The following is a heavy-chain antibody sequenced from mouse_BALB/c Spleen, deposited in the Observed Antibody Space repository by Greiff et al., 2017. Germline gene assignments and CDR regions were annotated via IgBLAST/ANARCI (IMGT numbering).Heavy chain of an antibody. J-gene: IGHJ3*01. CDR3: ARDKNYRDGAWFAY. D-gene: IGHD2-14*01. Sequence: EVQVVESGGGLVKPGGSLKLSCAASGFTFSDYYMYWVRQTPEKRLEWVATISDGGSYTYYPDSVKGRFTISRDNAKNNLYLQMSSLKSEDTAMYYGARDKNYRDGAWFAYWGQGTLVTVSA. CDR2: ISDGGSYT. V-gene: IGHV5-4*02. CDR1: GFTFSDYY.